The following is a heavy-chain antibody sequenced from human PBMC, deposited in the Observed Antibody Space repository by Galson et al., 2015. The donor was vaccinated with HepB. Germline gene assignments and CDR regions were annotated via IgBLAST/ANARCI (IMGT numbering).Heavy chain of an antibody. D-gene: IGHD6-6*01. J-gene: IGHJ6*02. CDR1: GFTFSSYA. CDR3: ARDKRRMGYRQLVAERDGYYGMDV. CDR2: ISYDGSNK. Sequence: SLRLSCAASGFTFSSYAMHWVRQAPGKGLEWVAVISYDGSNKYYADSVKGRFTISRDNSKNTLYLQMNSLRAEDTAVYYCARDKRRMGYRQLVAERDGYYGMDVWGQGTTVTVSS. V-gene: IGHV3-30-3*01.